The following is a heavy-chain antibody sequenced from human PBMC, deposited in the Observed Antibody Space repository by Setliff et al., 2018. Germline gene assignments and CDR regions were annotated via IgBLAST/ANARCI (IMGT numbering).Heavy chain of an antibody. CDR2: IYHSGST. J-gene: IGHJ4*02. CDR3: ARSYSNSLEY. Sequence: SETLSLTCAVSGYSISSGYYWGWIRQPPGKGLEWIGSIYHSGSTNHKPSLKSRVAMSVDKSKNQFSLKLNSVTAADTAVYYCARSYSNSLEYWGQGTLVTVSS. CDR1: GYSISSGYY. V-gene: IGHV4-38-2*01. D-gene: IGHD4-4*01.